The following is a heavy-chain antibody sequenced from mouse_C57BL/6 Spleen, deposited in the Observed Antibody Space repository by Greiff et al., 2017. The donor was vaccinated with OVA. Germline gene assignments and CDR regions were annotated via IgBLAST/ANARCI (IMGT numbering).Heavy chain of an antibody. Sequence: GGGLVQPKGSLKLSCAASGFSFNPYAMNWVRQAAGEGLEWVARIRSKSNNYATYYADSVKDRFTIYRDDSDSMLYLQMNNMRTEYAAMYVCLSRDYYGSEDYWGQGTTLTVSS. J-gene: IGHJ2*01. D-gene: IGHD1-1*02. CDR2: IRSKSNNYAT. CDR1: GFSFNPYA. CDR3: LSRDYYGSEDY. V-gene: IGHV10-1*01.